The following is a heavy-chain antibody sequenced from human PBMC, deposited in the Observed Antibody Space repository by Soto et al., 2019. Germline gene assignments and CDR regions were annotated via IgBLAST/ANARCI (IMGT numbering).Heavy chain of an antibody. Sequence: SETLSLTCAVYGGSFSGYDWTWIRQPPGTGLEWIGEINHSGSTNYNPSLKSRVTISVDTSKNQFSLKLTSVTAADTAVYYCRTGDYNSSDTALFDYWGQGTLVTVSS. D-gene: IGHD4-17*01. CDR3: RTGDYNSSDTALFDY. J-gene: IGHJ4*02. V-gene: IGHV4-34*01. CDR1: GGSFSGYD. CDR2: INHSGST.